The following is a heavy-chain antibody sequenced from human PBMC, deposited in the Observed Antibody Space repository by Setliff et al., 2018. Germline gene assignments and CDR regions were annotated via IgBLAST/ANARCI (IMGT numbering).Heavy chain of an antibody. Sequence: GGSLRLSCAASGFTFSSYSMNWVRQAPGKGLEWVSSISSSSSYIYYADSVKGRFTISRDNSKNTLYLQMNSLRAEDTAVYYCASSGGNWHFDLWGRGTLVTVSS. CDR2: ISSSSSYI. CDR1: GFTFSSYS. CDR3: ASSGGNWHFDL. V-gene: IGHV3-21*01. D-gene: IGHD2-15*01. J-gene: IGHJ2*01.